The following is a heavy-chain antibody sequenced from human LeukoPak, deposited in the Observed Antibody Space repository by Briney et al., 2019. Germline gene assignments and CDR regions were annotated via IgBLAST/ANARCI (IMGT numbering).Heavy chain of an antibody. CDR3: ARGVWATRAPFGY. D-gene: IGHD3-16*01. Sequence: PSETLSLTCAVYDGSFSGYYWSWIRQPPGKGLEWIGEINQSGSTNYNPSLKSRVTISVDTSKNQFSLKLSSVTAADTAVYYCARGVWATRAPFGYWGQGTLVTVSS. V-gene: IGHV4-34*01. CDR2: INQSGST. J-gene: IGHJ4*02. CDR1: DGSFSGYY.